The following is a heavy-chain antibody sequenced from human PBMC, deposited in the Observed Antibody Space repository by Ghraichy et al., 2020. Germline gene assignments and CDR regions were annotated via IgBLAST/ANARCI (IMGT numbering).Heavy chain of an antibody. V-gene: IGHV4-39*01. J-gene: IGHJ2*01. CDR2: IYYSGST. D-gene: IGHD2-15*01. CDR3: ARPAHICSGGSCYSGENWYFDL. CDR1: GGSISSSSYY. Sequence: SETLSLTCTVSGGSISSSSYYWGWIRQPPGKGLEWIGSIYYSGSTYYNPSLKSRVTISVDTSQNQFSLKLSSVTAADTAVYYCARPAHICSGGSCYSGENWYFDLWGRGTLVTVSS.